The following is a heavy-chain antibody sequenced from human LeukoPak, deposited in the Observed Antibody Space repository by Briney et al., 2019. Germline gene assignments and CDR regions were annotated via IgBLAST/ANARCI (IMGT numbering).Heavy chain of an antibody. CDR1: GFTFSNYW. V-gene: IGHV3-7*01. Sequence: GGSLRLSCAASGFTFSNYWMSWVRQAPGKGLEWVANIKQDGSEKYYVDSVKGRFTISRDNAKNSLYLQMNSLRAEDTAVYYCAKDLHYYDSSGYLGTFDYWGQGTLVTVSS. D-gene: IGHD3-22*01. CDR2: IKQDGSEK. J-gene: IGHJ4*02. CDR3: AKDLHYYDSSGYLGTFDY.